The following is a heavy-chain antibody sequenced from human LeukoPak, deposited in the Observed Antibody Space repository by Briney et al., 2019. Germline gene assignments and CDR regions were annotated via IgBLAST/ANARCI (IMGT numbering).Heavy chain of an antibody. J-gene: IGHJ5*02. CDR2: INHSGST. V-gene: IGHV4-34*01. CDR3: ARDQGSGWHRFHWFDP. Sequence: SETLSLTCAVYGGSFSGYYWSWIRQPPGKGLEWIGEINHSGSTNYNPSLKSRVTISVDTSKNQFSLKLSSVTAADTAVYYCARDQGSGWHRFHWFDPWGQGTLVTVSS. D-gene: IGHD6-19*01. CDR1: GGSFSGYY.